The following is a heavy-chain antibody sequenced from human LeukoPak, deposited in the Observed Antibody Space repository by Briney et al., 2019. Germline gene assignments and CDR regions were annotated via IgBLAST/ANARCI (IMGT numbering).Heavy chain of an antibody. D-gene: IGHD3-22*01. Sequence: SETLSLTCTVSGYSISSSNSYWGWIRQPPGKGLEWIGSIYKTGSAYYDPSLKSRVTISIDTSKNQFSLKLSSVAAADTAVYYCTRGLHPHSFDSSGQNYWGQGTLVTVSS. CDR3: TRGLHPHSFDSSGQNY. V-gene: IGHV4-39*07. CDR1: GYSISSSNSY. CDR2: IYKTGSA. J-gene: IGHJ4*02.